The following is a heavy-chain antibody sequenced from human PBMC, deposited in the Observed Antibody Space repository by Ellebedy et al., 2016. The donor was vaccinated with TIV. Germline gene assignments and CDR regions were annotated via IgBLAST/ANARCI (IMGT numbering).Heavy chain of an antibody. V-gene: IGHV3-7*01. CDR3: TTVRLCGGGRCYLDY. D-gene: IGHD1-26*01. CDR1: GFTFSSYW. J-gene: IGHJ4*02. CDR2: IKEDGSEK. Sequence: LSLTCAVSGFTFSSYWMGWVRQTPRKGLEWVGNIKEDGSEKNYVDSVKGRFTISRDNAKRSLYLQMNSLRAEDTAVYYCTTVRLCGGGRCYLDYWGQGTLVTVSS.